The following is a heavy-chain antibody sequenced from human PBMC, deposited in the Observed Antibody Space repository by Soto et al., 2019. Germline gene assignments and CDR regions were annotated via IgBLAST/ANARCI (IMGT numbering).Heavy chain of an antibody. Sequence: TSETLSLTCTVSGGSISSYYWSWIRQPPGKGLEWIGYIYYSGSTNYNPSLKSRVTISVDTSKNQFSLKLSSVTAADTAVYYCARQGCSGGSCYRAHYYYYYMDVWGKGTTVTVSS. V-gene: IGHV4-59*08. D-gene: IGHD2-15*01. CDR3: ARQGCSGGSCYRAHYYYYYMDV. J-gene: IGHJ6*03. CDR1: GGSISSYY. CDR2: IYYSGST.